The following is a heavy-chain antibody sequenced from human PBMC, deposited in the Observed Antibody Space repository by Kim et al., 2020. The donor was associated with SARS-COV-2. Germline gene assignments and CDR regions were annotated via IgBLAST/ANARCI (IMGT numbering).Heavy chain of an antibody. D-gene: IGHD4-17*01. V-gene: IGHV3-21*01. CDR1: GFTFSSYS. Sequence: GGSLRLSCAASGFTFSSYSMNWVRQAPGKGLEWVSSINNSSSYIYYADSVRGRFTISRDNAKNSLYLQMNSLRAEDTAVYYCARGQPPYVDYQFDYWGQGTLVSVS. CDR2: INNSSSYI. CDR3: ARGQPPYVDYQFDY. J-gene: IGHJ4*02.